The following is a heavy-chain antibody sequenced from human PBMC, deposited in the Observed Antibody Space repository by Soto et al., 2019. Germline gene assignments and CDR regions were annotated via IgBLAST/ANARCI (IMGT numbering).Heavy chain of an antibody. CDR3: ARGDVHSSDFWCGYPLNL. CDR1: GFNFRSYA. V-gene: IGHV3-23*01. J-gene: IGHJ6*02. CDR2: ISGTGSST. D-gene: IGHD3-3*01. Sequence: PGGSLRLSCAVSGFNFRSYAMSWVRQAAGRGLEWVSAISGTGSSTFYSDSVKGRFTISRDISKSTLNLQMNSLRAEDTAVYYCARGDVHSSDFWCGYPLNLWGQGTSVTVSS.